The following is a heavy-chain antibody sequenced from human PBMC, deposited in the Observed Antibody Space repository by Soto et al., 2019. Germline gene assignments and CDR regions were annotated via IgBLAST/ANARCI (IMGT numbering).Heavy chain of an antibody. CDR2: INPYNGNT. CDR3: ARVGVGLAAPRVWPY. V-gene: IGHV1-18*04. Sequence: ASVKVSCKASGYTFTSYGIRWVREAPGQGLEWMAWINPYNGNTKYAEKFLGRVTVTTDTSTATAYMEVRSLTSDDTAVFYCARVGVGLAAPRVWPYWGQGTPVTVSS. D-gene: IGHD6-13*01. CDR1: GYTFTSYG. J-gene: IGHJ4*02.